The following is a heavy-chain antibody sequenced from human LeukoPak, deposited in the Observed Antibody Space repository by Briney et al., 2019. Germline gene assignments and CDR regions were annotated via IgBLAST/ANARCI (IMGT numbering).Heavy chain of an antibody. V-gene: IGHV4-4*02. CDR3: ARGSSGWYVGYFDY. CDR2: IYHSGST. D-gene: IGHD6-19*01. Sequence: KSSETLSLTCAVSGGSIISGNWWSWVRQPPGKGLEWIGEIYHSGSTNYNPSLKSRVTISVDKSKNQFSLKLSSVTAADTAVYYCARGSSGWYVGYFDYWGQGTLVTVSS. CDR1: GGSIISGNW. J-gene: IGHJ4*02.